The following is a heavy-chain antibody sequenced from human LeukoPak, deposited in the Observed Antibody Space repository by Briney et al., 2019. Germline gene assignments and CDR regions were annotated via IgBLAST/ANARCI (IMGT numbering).Heavy chain of an antibody. J-gene: IGHJ4*02. D-gene: IGHD3-9*01. V-gene: IGHV3-30*04. CDR2: ISYDGGNK. CDR1: GFTFSSYA. CDR3: ARAGETYYDILTGYPDFDY. Sequence: GGSLRLSCAASGFTFSSYAMHWVRQAPGKGLEWVAVISYDGGNKYYADSVKGRFTISRDNSKNTLYLQMNSLRAEDTAVYYCARAGETYYDILTGYPDFDYWGQGTLVTVSS.